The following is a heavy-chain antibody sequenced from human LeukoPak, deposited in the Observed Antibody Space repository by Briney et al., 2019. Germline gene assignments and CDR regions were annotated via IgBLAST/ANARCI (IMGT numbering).Heavy chain of an antibody. CDR3: ATGRDGYNSEYFQH. V-gene: IGHV1-46*01. Sequence: ASVKVSCKASGYTFTRYLVHWVRQAPGQGLEWMGIINPSGGSTNYPQKFQGRVTMTRDTSTSTVYMELSSLRSEDTAVYFCATGRDGYNSEYFQHWGQGTLVTVSS. J-gene: IGHJ1*01. D-gene: IGHD5-24*01. CDR1: GYTFTRYL. CDR2: INPSGGST.